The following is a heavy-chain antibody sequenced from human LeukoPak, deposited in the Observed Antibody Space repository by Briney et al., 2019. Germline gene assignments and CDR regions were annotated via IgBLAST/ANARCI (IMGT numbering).Heavy chain of an antibody. Sequence: PGGSLRPSCAASGFTFSSYAMSRVRQAPGKGLEWVSAISGSGGSTYYADSVKGRFTISRDNSKNTLYLQMNSLRAEDTAVYYCAKFVGSSWYYAFDIWGQGTMVTVSS. V-gene: IGHV3-23*01. J-gene: IGHJ3*02. CDR1: GFTFSSYA. CDR2: ISGSGGST. CDR3: AKFVGSSWYYAFDI. D-gene: IGHD6-13*01.